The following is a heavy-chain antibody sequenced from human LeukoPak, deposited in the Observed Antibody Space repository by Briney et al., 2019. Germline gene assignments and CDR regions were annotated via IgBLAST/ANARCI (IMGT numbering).Heavy chain of an antibody. D-gene: IGHD3-22*01. CDR2: INHSGST. J-gene: IGHJ4*02. V-gene: IGHV4-34*01. Sequence: KPSETLSLTCAVHGGSFSGYYWSWIRQPPGKGLEWIGEINHSGSTNYNPSLKSRVTISVDTSKNQFSLKLSSVTAADTAVYYCARGLDSSGPGYYFDYWGQGTLVTVSS. CDR1: GGSFSGYY. CDR3: ARGLDSSGPGYYFDY.